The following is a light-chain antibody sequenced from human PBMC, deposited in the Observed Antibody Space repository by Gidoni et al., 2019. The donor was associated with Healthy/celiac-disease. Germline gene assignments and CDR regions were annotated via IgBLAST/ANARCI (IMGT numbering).Light chain of an antibody. CDR1: QSVSSN. J-gene: IGKJ2*04. V-gene: IGKV3D-15*01. CDR2: GAS. CDR3: QQYNSWPSCS. Sequence: EIVMPQSPATLSVSPGERATLSCRASQSVSSNLAWYQQKPGQAPRLLIYGASTRATGIPARFSGSGSGTEFTLTISSLQSEDFAVYYCQQYNSWPSCSFGQGTKLEIK.